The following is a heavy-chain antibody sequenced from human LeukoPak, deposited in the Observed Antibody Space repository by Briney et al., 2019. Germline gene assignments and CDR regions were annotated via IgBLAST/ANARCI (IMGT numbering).Heavy chain of an antibody. CDR2: IKQDGSEK. V-gene: IGHV3-7*01. J-gene: IGHJ3*02. CDR3: AREYYGDYVFAFDI. Sequence: WIRQPPGKGLEWVANIKQDGSEKYYVDSVKGRFTISRDNAKNSLYLQMNSLRAEDTAVYYCAREYYGDYVFAFDIWGQGTMVTVSS. D-gene: IGHD4-17*01.